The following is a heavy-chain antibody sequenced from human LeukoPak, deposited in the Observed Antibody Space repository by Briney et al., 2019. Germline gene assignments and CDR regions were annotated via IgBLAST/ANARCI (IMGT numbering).Heavy chain of an antibody. CDR2: ISWNSGSI. V-gene: IGHV3-9*03. Sequence: GGSLRLSCAASGFTFDGYAMQCARHATGKGLEWVSGISWNSGSIGYADSVKGRFTISRDNAKNSLYLQMNSLRAEDMALYYCAKDNSGSLDYGGQGNLVTVSS. J-gene: IGHJ4*02. D-gene: IGHD1-26*01. CDR1: GFTFDGYA. CDR3: AKDNSGSLDY.